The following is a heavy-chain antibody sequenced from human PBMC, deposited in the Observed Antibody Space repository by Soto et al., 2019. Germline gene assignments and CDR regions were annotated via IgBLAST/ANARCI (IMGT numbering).Heavy chain of an antibody. CDR3: ARDLGIAAAGTGAYAFAI. D-gene: IGHD6-13*01. J-gene: IGHJ3*02. Sequence: QVQLVQSGAEVKKPGSSVKVSCKASGGTFSSYAISWVRQAPGQGLEWMGGIIPIFGTANYAQKFQGRVTITADESTSTAYMELSSLRSEDTAVYYCARDLGIAAAGTGAYAFAIWGQGTMVTVSS. CDR2: IIPIFGTA. CDR1: GGTFSSYA. V-gene: IGHV1-69*01.